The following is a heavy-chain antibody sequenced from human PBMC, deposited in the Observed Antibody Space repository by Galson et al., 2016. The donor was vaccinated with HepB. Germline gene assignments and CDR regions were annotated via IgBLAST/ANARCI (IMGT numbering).Heavy chain of an antibody. CDR2: IISSSTYI. J-gene: IGHJ5*02. V-gene: IGHV3-21*01. CDR3: AKGRTGT. Sequence: SLRLSCAASGFTFSSYSMNWVRQAPGKGLEWVSYIISSSTYIYYADSVKGRFTISRDNAKNSLYLQMNSLRAEDTAVYYCAKGRTGTWGQGTLVTVSS. CDR1: GFTFSSYS. D-gene: IGHD7-27*01.